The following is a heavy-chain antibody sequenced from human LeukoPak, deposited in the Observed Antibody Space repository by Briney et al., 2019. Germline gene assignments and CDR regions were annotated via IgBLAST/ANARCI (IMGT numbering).Heavy chain of an antibody. CDR2: IYYSGST. J-gene: IGHJ4*02. Sequence: PSETLSLTCTVSSYSISSSYYWGWIRQPPGKGLEWIGSIYYSGSTYYNPSLKSRVTISVDTSKNQFSLKLSSVTAADTAVYYCARSHPILRYFDWLLPFDYWGQGTLVTVSS. CDR1: SYSISSSYY. CDR3: ARSHPILRYFDWLLPFDY. V-gene: IGHV4-38-2*02. D-gene: IGHD3-9*01.